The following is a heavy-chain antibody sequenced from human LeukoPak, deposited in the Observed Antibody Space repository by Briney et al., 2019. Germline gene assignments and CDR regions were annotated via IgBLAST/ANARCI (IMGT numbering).Heavy chain of an antibody. J-gene: IGHJ4*02. CDR3: AKGYDFWSGYYSSFDY. D-gene: IGHD3-3*01. V-gene: IGHV3-48*01. CDR1: GFSFSTYS. CDR2: ISSTSNII. Sequence: GGSLRLSCAASGFSFSTYSMNWVRQAPGKGLEWVSYISSTSNIIYYADSVKGRFTISRDNSKNTLYLQMNSLRAEDTAVYYCAKGYDFWSGYYSSFDYWGQGTLVTVSS.